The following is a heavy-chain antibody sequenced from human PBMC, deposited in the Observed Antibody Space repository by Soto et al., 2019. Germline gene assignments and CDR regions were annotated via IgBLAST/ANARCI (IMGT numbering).Heavy chain of an antibody. Sequence: GGSLRLSCAASGFTFSSYAMSWVRQAPGKGLEWVSAISGSGGSTYYADSVKGRFTISRDNSKNTLYLQMNSLRAEDTAVYYCAKDRGGYCSSTSCYGQKNYYYGMDVWGQGTTVTVSS. CDR2: ISGSGGST. V-gene: IGHV3-23*01. D-gene: IGHD2-2*01. J-gene: IGHJ6*02. CDR1: GFTFSSYA. CDR3: AKDRGGYCSSTSCYGQKNYYYGMDV.